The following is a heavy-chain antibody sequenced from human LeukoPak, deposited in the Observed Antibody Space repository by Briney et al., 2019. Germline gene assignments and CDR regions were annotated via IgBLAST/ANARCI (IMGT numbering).Heavy chain of an antibody. CDR2: IYYSGST. D-gene: IGHD6-19*01. CDR1: GGSISSSSYY. V-gene: IGHV4-39*01. CDR3: ARLVGSGWYWVWFDP. Sequence: SETLSLTCTVSGGSISSSSYYWGWIRQPPGRGLEWNGSIYYSGSTYYHPSLKSRVPISVDTSKNQFTLKLSSVTAADTAVYYCARLVGSGWYWVWFDPWGQGTLVTVSS. J-gene: IGHJ5*02.